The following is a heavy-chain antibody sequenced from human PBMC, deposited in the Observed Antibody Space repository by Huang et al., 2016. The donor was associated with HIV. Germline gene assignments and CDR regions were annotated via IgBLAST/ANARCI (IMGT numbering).Heavy chain of an antibody. V-gene: IGHV1-18*01. CDR3: ARDPKYHRIGYYRQRRGIDI. CDR2: ISASSGDT. D-gene: IGHD3-22*01. CDR1: GYTFTSYG. Sequence: QIQLMQSGPELKQPGASVTVSCKATGYTFTSYGITWVRQAPGQGPEWMGWISASSGDTKYAQKFQGIVTLTTDTSTNIAYMELRSLRSDDTAKYYCARDPKYHRIGYYRQRRGIDIWGQGTMVIVSS. J-gene: IGHJ3*02.